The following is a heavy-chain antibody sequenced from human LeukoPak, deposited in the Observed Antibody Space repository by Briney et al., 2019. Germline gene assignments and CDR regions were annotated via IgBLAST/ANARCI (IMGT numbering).Heavy chain of an antibody. Sequence: ASVKVSCKASGGTFSSYTISWVRQAPGQGLEWMGRIIPILGIANYAQKFQGRVTITADKSTSTAHMELSSLRSEDTAVYYCAREEEIVVVPAVIWFDPWGQGTLVTVSS. V-gene: IGHV1-69*04. CDR2: IIPILGIA. CDR1: GGTFSSYT. CDR3: AREEEIVVVPAVIWFDP. D-gene: IGHD2-2*02. J-gene: IGHJ5*02.